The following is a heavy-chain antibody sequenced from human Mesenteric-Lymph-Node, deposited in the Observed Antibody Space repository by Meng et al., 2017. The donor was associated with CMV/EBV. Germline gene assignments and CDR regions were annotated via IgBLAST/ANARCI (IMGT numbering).Heavy chain of an antibody. Sequence: YTFTGYYMHWVRQAPGQGLEWMGRITPNSGGTNYAQKFQGRVTMTRDTSITTAYMELSRLTSDDTAVYYCARVPEGYCSSTSCNLDYWGQGTLVTVSS. J-gene: IGHJ4*02. CDR2: ITPNSGGT. D-gene: IGHD2-2*01. V-gene: IGHV1-2*06. CDR3: ARVPEGYCSSTSCNLDY. CDR1: YTFTGYY.